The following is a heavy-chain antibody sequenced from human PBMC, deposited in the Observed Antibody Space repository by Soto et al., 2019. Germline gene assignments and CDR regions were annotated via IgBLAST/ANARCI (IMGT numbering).Heavy chain of an antibody. CDR1: GFTFSSYS. V-gene: IGHV3-21*01. CDR2: ISSSSSYI. Sequence: GGSLRLSCAASGFTFSSYSMNWVRQAPGKGLEWVSSISSSSSYIYYADSVKGRFTISRDNAKNSLYLQMNSLRAEDTAVYYCARETLTVTTFYYYGMDVWGQGTTVTVS. J-gene: IGHJ6*02. D-gene: IGHD4-4*01. CDR3: ARETLTVTTFYYYGMDV.